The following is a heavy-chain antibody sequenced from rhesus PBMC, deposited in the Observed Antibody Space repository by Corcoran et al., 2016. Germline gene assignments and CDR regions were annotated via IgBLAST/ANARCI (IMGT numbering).Heavy chain of an antibody. CDR2: IYGSSGSN. J-gene: IGHJ4*01. CDR1: GYSISSGYD. D-gene: IGHD2-33*01. Sequence: QVQLQESGPGVVKPSETLSLTCAVSGYSISSGYDWSWIRQPPGEGLEWIGYIYGSSGSNHSNPSLKNRVTSSKATSKNHFSLKLSSVTAAYTAVYYCARWGLLLDYWGQGVLVTVSS. CDR3: ARWGLLLDY. V-gene: IGHV4-76*01.